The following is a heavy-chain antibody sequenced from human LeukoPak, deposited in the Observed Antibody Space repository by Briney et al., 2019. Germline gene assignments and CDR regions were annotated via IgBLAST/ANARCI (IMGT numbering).Heavy chain of an antibody. J-gene: IGHJ3*02. CDR1: GGSISSYY. CDR2: IYTSGST. V-gene: IGHV4-4*07. D-gene: IGHD6-6*01. CDR3: ARGGYSSSPGAFDI. Sequence: PSGTLSLTCTVSGGSISSYYWSWIRQPAGKGLEWIGRIYTSGSTNYNPSLKSRVTMSVDTSKNQFSPKLSSVTAADTAVYYCARGGYSSSPGAFDIWGQGTMVTVSS.